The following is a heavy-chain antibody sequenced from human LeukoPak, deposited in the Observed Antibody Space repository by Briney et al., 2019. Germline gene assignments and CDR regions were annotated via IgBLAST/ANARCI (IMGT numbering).Heavy chain of an antibody. D-gene: IGHD6-13*01. J-gene: IGHJ4*02. CDR3: ARRYSSTWPYFDY. Sequence: GSLRLSCAASGFTFSNYGMSWVRQAPGKGLEWIGSIYYSGYTYYNPSLKSRVTISVDTSKNQFSLKLSSVTATDTAVYYCARRYSSTWPYFDYWGQGTLVTVSS. CDR2: IYYSGYT. V-gene: IGHV4-39*01. CDR1: GFTFSNYG.